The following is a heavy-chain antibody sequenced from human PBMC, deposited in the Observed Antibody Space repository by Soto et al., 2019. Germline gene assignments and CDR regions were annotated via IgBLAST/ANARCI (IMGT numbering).Heavy chain of an antibody. CDR3: VGALTYEVPYYYYGMDV. Sequence: GGSLRLSCAASGFSFSTYLMSWVRQAPGKGLEWVANIKQGGNEKFYVDSVKGRFTISRDNDKKSLYLQMDSLRVEDTAVYYCVGALTYEVPYYYYGMDVWGQGTTVTV. D-gene: IGHD3-16*01. CDR1: GFSFSTYL. V-gene: IGHV3-7*01. CDR2: IKQGGNEK. J-gene: IGHJ6*02.